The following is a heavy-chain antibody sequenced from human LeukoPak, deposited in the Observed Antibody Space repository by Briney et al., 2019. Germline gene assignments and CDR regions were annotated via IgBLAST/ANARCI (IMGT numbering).Heavy chain of an antibody. J-gene: IGHJ4*02. CDR2: ISYDGSNK. CDR1: GFTFSNYA. V-gene: IGHV3-30*04. D-gene: IGHD3-3*01. CDR3: ARDPGIFGVVTRYYFDY. Sequence: PGGSLRLSCAASGFTFSNYAMHWVRQAPGKGLEWVAVISYDGSNKYYGDSVKGRFTISRDNSKNTLYLQMNSLRREDTAVYYCARDPGIFGVVTRYYFDYWGQGTLVTVSS.